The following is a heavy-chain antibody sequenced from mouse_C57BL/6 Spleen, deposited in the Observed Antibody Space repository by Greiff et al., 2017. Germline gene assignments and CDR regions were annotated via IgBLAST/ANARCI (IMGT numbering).Heavy chain of an antibody. J-gene: IGHJ3*01. CDR2: IWSDGST. CDR3: AREGSSMGNYGGWFAY. Sequence: QVQLQQSGPGLVAPSQSLSITCTVSGFSLTSYGVHWVRQPPGKGLEWLVVIWSDGSTTYNSALKSRLSISKDNSKSQVFLKMNSLQTDDTAMYYCAREGSSMGNYGGWFAYWGQGTLVTVSA. CDR1: GFSLTSYG. V-gene: IGHV2-6*03. D-gene: IGHD2-1*01.